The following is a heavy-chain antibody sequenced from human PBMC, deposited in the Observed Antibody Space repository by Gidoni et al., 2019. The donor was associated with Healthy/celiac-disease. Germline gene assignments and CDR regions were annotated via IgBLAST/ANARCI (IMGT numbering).Heavy chain of an antibody. CDR1: GFTLSSFS. D-gene: IGHD2-2*01. CDR3: ARGFCSSISCYSSPWSDAFDI. V-gene: IGHV3-48*02. J-gene: IGHJ3*02. CDR2: ISSSSSTI. Sequence: EVQLVESGGGVVQPGGSLRLSCAASGFTLSSFSMTLIRQAPGKGLEWVSYISSSSSTIYYADSVKGRFTISRDNAKNSLYLQMNSLGDEDTAVYYCARGFCSSISCYSSPWSDAFDIWGQGTMVTVSS.